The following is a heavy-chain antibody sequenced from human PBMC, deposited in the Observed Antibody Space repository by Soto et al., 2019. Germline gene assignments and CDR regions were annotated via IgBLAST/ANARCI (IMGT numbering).Heavy chain of an antibody. CDR3: ATSVGIAPTGEDGMDV. CDR2: IIPILTTP. V-gene: IGHV1-69*01. CDR1: GGTFSIYG. Sequence: QVQLVQSGAEVKKTGSSVKVSCKASGGTFSIYGFSWVRQAPGQGPEWIGGIIPILTTPNYAQKFQGRVTIGADESTTTVYMELSSLKFEDTAVYYCATSVGIAPTGEDGMDVWGQGTSFTVSS. D-gene: IGHD2-8*02. J-gene: IGHJ6*02.